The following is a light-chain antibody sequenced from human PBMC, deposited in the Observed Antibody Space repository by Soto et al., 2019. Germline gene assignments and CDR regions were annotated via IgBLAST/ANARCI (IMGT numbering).Light chain of an antibody. Sequence: QSALTQPASVSGSPGQSITISCTGTSRDIGSYNYVSWYQQYPGKAPKLMIFEVTNRPSGVSNRFSGSKSGNTASLTISGLQAEDEANYYCSSYRSINTLDVVFGGGTKLTVL. CDR1: SRDIGSYNY. J-gene: IGLJ2*01. CDR3: SSYRSINTLDVV. CDR2: EVT. V-gene: IGLV2-14*01.